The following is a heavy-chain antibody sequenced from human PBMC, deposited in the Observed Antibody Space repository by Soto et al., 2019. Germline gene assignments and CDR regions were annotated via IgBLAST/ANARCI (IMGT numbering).Heavy chain of an antibody. J-gene: IGHJ4*02. Sequence: QVQLVESGGGVVQPGRSLRLSCAASGFTFSSYGMHWVRQAPGKGLEWVAVISYDGSNKYYADSVKGRFTISRDNSKNTLYLQMNSLRAEDTAVYYCATDVGEGPVTNLLDYWGQGTLVTVSS. V-gene: IGHV3-30*03. D-gene: IGHD4-17*01. CDR3: ATDVGEGPVTNLLDY. CDR2: ISYDGSNK. CDR1: GFTFSSYG.